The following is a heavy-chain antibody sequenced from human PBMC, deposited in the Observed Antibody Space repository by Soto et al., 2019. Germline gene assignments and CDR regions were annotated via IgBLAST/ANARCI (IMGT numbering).Heavy chain of an antibody. J-gene: IGHJ4*02. CDR2: MYYSGTT. Sequence: TSETLSLTCTVSGGSISNYYWSWIRQPPGKGLEWIGYMYYSGTTNYNPSLKSRVTMSADTSKNQFSLKLNSVTAADTAVYYCARMNYYDTSGYPFDYWGQGMMVTVSS. CDR3: ARMNYYDTSGYPFDY. V-gene: IGHV4-59*01. CDR1: GGSISNYY. D-gene: IGHD3-22*01.